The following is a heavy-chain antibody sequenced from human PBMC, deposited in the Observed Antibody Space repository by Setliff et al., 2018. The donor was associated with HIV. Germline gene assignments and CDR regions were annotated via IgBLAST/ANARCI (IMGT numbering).Heavy chain of an antibody. V-gene: IGHV3-7*01. Sequence: GSLRLSCAASGFTFSSYWMSWVRQAPGKGLEWVANIKQDGSEKYYVDSVKGRFTNSRDNAKNTLFLQMNSLRAEDTAVYYCARAQDNYYDSSGYSFDSWGQGSLVTVSS. D-gene: IGHD3-22*01. CDR3: ARAQDNYYDSSGYSFDS. J-gene: IGHJ4*02. CDR1: GFTFSSYW. CDR2: IKQDGSEK.